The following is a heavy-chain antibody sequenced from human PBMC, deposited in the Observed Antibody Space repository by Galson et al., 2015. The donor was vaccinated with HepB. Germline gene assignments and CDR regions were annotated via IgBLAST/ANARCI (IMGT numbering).Heavy chain of an antibody. V-gene: IGHV3-7*01. CDR2: IGEDGSEK. CDR3: ARLDSDSNGDYRLFFDY. CDR1: GFTFSTYR. J-gene: IGHJ4*02. D-gene: IGHD3-22*01. Sequence: SLRLSCAASGFTFSTYRMSWVRQAPGKGLEWVANIGEDGSEKYYVDSLKGRFTISRDNAKNSLFLQMNSLRAEDAAVYYCARLDSDSNGDYRLFFDYWGLGTPITVSS.